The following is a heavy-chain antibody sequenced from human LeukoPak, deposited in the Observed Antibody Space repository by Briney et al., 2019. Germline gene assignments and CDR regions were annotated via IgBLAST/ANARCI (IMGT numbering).Heavy chain of an antibody. Sequence: GGTLRLSCAASGFTFSSYAMSWVRQATGKGLEWVSAISGSGGSTYYADSVKGRFTISRDNSKNTLYLQMNSLRAEDTAVYYCAIQTTASSSWSYWGQGTLVTVSS. D-gene: IGHD6-13*01. V-gene: IGHV3-23*01. CDR2: ISGSGGST. J-gene: IGHJ4*02. CDR1: GFTFSSYA. CDR3: AIQTTASSSWSY.